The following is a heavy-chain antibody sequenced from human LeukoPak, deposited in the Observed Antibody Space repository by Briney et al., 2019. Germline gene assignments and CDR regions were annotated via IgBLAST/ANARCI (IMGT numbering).Heavy chain of an antibody. CDR3: TRLSGNADPGY. D-gene: IGHD1-26*01. CDR1: GLTFSSYG. CDR2: IRNKANNYAT. V-gene: IGHV3-73*01. Sequence: GGSLGLSCAASGLTFSSYGMSWVRQAPGAGLEWVGRIRNKANNYATAYAASVKGRFTISRDDSKNTAYLQMNSLKTEDTAVYYCTRLSGNADPGYWGQGTLVTVSS. J-gene: IGHJ4*02.